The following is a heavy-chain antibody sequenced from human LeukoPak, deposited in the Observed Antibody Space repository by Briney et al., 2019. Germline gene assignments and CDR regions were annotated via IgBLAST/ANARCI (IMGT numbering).Heavy chain of an antibody. D-gene: IGHD3-10*01. V-gene: IGHV5-51*01. CDR2: IYPGDSDT. CDR3: ARQRSSRDRFDY. J-gene: IGHJ4*02. CDR1: GYSFTSYW. Sequence: GESLKISCKGSGYSFTSYWIGWVRQMPGKGLEWMGIIYPGDSDTRYSPSFQGQVTISADKSISTAYLQWSSLRAADTAMYYCARQRSSRDRFDYWGQGTLVTASS.